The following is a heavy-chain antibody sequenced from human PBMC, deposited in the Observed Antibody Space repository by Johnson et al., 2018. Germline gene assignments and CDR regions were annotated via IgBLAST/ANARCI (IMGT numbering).Heavy chain of an antibody. CDR3: ARLVYYDFWSGYYPFYYYYGMDV. Sequence: QVQLQQWGAGLLKPSETLSLTCAVYGGSFSGYYWSWIRQPPGKGLEWIGEINHSGSTNYNPSLKSRVTISVDTPKNQFSLKLSSVTAADPAVYYCARLVYYDFWSGYYPFYYYYGMDVWGQGTTVTVSS. CDR2: INHSGST. V-gene: IGHV4-34*01. J-gene: IGHJ6*02. D-gene: IGHD3-3*01. CDR1: GGSFSGYY.